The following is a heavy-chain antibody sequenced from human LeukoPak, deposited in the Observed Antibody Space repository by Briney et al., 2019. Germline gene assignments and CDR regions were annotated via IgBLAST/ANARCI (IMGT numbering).Heavy chain of an antibody. CDR3: ASLRTDY. CDR1: GFTFINYA. Sequence: GRSLRLSCAASGFTFINYAIHWVRQAPGKGLEWVAVISYDGSNKYYADSVKGRFTVSRDNSKNTLYLQMNSLRAEDTAVYYCASLRTDYWGQGTLVTVSS. CDR2: ISYDGSNK. D-gene: IGHD1-14*01. V-gene: IGHV3-30-3*01. J-gene: IGHJ4*02.